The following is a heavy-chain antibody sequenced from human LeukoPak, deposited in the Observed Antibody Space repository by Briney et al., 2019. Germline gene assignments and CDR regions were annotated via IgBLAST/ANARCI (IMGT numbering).Heavy chain of an antibody. V-gene: IGHV3-23*01. J-gene: IGHJ4*02. D-gene: IGHD3-10*01. CDR3: AVWYYPHYFDY. CDR1: GCTFSSYA. CDR2: ISGSGGST. Sequence: GGCLRLSCAASGCTFSSYAMSWVRQAPGKGLEWVSAISGSGGSTYYADSVKGRFTISRDNSKNTLYLQMNSLRAEDTAVYYCAVWYYPHYFDYWGQGTLVTVSS.